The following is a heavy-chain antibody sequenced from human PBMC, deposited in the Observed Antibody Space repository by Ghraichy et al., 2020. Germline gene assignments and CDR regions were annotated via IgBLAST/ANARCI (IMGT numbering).Heavy chain of an antibody. Sequence: LRLSCAASGFTFDNFATHWVRQAPGKGLEWVAGISLNSGSMAYADSAEGRFTISRDNAQNSLYLEMTSLKGDDTAVYYCAKGFYGDYGRGTFHVWGQGSMVTVSS. J-gene: IGHJ3*01. D-gene: IGHD4-17*01. V-gene: IGHV3-9*01. CDR1: GFTFDNFA. CDR2: ISLNSGSM. CDR3: AKGFYGDYGRGTFHV.